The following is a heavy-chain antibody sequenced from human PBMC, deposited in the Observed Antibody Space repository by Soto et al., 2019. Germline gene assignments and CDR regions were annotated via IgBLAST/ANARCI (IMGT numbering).Heavy chain of an antibody. CDR2: ISGSGGST. Sequence: GGSLRLSCAASGFTFSSYAMSWVRQAPGKGLEWVSAISGSGGSTYYADSVKGRFTISRDNSKNTLYLQMNSLRAEDTAVYYCAKKVSGRGGTYYYGMDVWGQGTTVTVSS. D-gene: IGHD1-7*01. V-gene: IGHV3-23*01. J-gene: IGHJ6*02. CDR3: AKKVSGRGGTYYYGMDV. CDR1: GFTFSSYA.